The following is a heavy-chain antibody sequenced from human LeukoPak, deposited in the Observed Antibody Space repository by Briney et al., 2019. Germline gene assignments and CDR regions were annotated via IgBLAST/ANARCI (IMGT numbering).Heavy chain of an antibody. CDR3: AKRSHYYDSSGYQYYFDY. D-gene: IGHD3-22*01. CDR1: GFTFSNYA. J-gene: IGHJ4*02. CDR2: LSGSGGST. V-gene: IGHV3-23*01. Sequence: GGSLRLSCAASGFTFSNYAMSWVRQAPGKGLEWVSTLSGSGGSTYYADSVKGRFTVSRDNSKNTLYLQMNSLRAEDTAVYYCAKRSHYYDSSGYQYYFDYWGQGTLVTVSS.